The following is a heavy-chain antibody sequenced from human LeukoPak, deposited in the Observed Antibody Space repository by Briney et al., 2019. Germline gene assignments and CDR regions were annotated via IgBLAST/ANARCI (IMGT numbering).Heavy chain of an antibody. CDR2: IKQDGSEK. D-gene: IGHD6-19*01. J-gene: IGHJ6*02. Sequence: GGSLRLSCAASGFTFSNAWMNWVRQAPGKGLEWVANIKQDGSEKYYVDSVKGRFTISRDNAKNSLYLQMNSLRAEDTAVYYCARDRRGSGWFQAPYYYYYGMDVWGQGTTVTVSS. V-gene: IGHV3-7*01. CDR1: GFTFSNAW. CDR3: ARDRRGSGWFQAPYYYYYGMDV.